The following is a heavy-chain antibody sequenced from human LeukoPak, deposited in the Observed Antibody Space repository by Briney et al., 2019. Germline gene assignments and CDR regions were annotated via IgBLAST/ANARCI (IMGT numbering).Heavy chain of an antibody. Sequence: SETLSLTCTVSGGSTSHYSWSWIRQPPGKGLEWIGYIFYSGSTDYNSALKSRVTISLDPSMNQFSLKLTSVTAADTAVYYCARQDFYYYYMDVWGKGTTVTVSS. CDR2: IFYSGST. D-gene: IGHD3-3*01. J-gene: IGHJ6*03. CDR3: ARQDFYYYYMDV. V-gene: IGHV4-59*08. CDR1: GGSTSHYS.